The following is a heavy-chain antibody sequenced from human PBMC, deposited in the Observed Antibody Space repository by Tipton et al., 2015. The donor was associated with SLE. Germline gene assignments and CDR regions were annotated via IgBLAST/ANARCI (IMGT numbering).Heavy chain of an antibody. V-gene: IGHV3-23*03. J-gene: IGHJ4*02. Sequence: GSLRLSCAASGFTFSSYAMSWVRQAPGKGLEWVSVIYSGGSTYYADSVKGRFTISRDNSKNTLYLQMNSLRAEDTAVYYCASGSYYEGSGHDYWGQGTLVTVSS. D-gene: IGHD5-12*01. CDR1: GFTFSSYA. CDR3: ASGSYYEGSGHDY. CDR2: IYSGGST.